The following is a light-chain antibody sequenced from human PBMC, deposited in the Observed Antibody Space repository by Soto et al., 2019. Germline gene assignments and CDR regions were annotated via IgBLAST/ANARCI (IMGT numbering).Light chain of an antibody. J-gene: IGLJ1*01. CDR2: DNN. CDR1: TFNIGNNF. Sequence: QSVLTQPPSVSAAPGQKVTISCSGSTFNIGNNFVSWYQQLPGTAPQVLIYDNNKRPSGIPDRFSASKSGTSATLGITGLQTGDEAVYYCGTLDSSLSAYVFGTGTKVTV. CDR3: GTLDSSLSAYV. V-gene: IGLV1-51*01.